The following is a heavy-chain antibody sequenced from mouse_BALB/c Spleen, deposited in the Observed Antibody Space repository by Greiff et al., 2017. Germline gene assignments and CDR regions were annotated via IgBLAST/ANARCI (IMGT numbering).Heavy chain of an antibody. Sequence: QVQLQQPGAELVKPGASVKMSCKASGYTFTSYNMHWVKQTPGQGLEWIGAIYPGNGDTSYNQKFKGKATLTADKSSSTAYMQLSSLTSEDSAVYYCARHDYDGAWFAYWGQGTLVTVSA. J-gene: IGHJ3*01. CDR3: ARHDYDGAWFAY. CDR1: GYTFTSYN. V-gene: IGHV1-12*01. CDR2: IYPGNGDT. D-gene: IGHD2-4*01.